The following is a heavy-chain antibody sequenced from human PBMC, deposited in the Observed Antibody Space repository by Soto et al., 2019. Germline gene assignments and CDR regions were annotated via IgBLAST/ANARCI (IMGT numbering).Heavy chain of an antibody. D-gene: IGHD6-19*01. CDR1: GFTFSSYG. CDR2: IWYDGSNK. V-gene: IGHV3-33*01. Sequence: PGGALIPSFASSGFTFSSYGMHLVRQAPGKGLEWVAVIWYDGSNKYYADSVKGRFTISRDNSKNTLYLQMNSLRAEDTAVYYCARDRGSSVWYVDYWGQGTLVTVSS. CDR3: ARDRGSSVWYVDY. J-gene: IGHJ4*02.